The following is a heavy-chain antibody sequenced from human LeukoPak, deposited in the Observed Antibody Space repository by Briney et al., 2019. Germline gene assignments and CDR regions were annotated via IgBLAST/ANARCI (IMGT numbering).Heavy chain of an antibody. CDR1: GYTFTSYG. Sequence: ASVKVSCKASGYTFTSYGISCVRQAPGQGLEWMGWISAYNGNTNYAQKLQGRVTMTTDTSTSTAYMELRSLRSDDTAVYYCARGGAYDYVWGSYRYEGYFDYWGQGTLVTVSS. J-gene: IGHJ4*02. CDR3: ARGGAYDYVWGSYRYEGYFDY. D-gene: IGHD3-16*02. CDR2: ISAYNGNT. V-gene: IGHV1-18*01.